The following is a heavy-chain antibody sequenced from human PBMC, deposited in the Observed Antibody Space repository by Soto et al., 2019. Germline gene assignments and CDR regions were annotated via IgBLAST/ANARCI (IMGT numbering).Heavy chain of an antibody. D-gene: IGHD1-26*01. CDR1: GFTLTNNG. V-gene: IGHV3-30*18. CDR2: ISSDGSSY. Sequence: QVQLLESGGGVVQPGRSLRLSCVASGFTLTNNGMHWVRQAPGQGLEWVAVISSDGSSYYYGDSVRGRFTISRDTYKNTLFLDINSLTTADTAVYYCAKDRGLAESGTWSHYYYGMDVWGQGTSVTVS. CDR3: AKDRGLAESGTWSHYYYGMDV. J-gene: IGHJ6*02.